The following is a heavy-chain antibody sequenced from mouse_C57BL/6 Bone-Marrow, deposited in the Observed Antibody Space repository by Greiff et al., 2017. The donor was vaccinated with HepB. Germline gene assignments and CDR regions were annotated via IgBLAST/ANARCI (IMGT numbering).Heavy chain of an antibody. Sequence: EVKVEESGEGLVKPGGSLKLSCAASGFTFSSYAMSWVRQTPEKRLEWVAYISSGGDYIYYADTVKGRFTISRDNARNTLYLQMSSLKSEDTAMYYCTSITTDLYYFDYWGQGTTLTVSS. V-gene: IGHV5-9-1*02. CDR1: GFTFSSYA. CDR2: ISSGGDYI. CDR3: TSITTDLYYFDY. J-gene: IGHJ2*01. D-gene: IGHD1-1*01.